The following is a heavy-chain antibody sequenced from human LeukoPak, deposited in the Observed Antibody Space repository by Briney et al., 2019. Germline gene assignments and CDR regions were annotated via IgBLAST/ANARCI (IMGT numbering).Heavy chain of an antibody. CDR2: ISYDGSNK. D-gene: IGHD2-21*01. J-gene: IGHJ3*02. V-gene: IGHV3-30-3*01. CDR1: GFTFSSYA. Sequence: GGSLRLSCAASGFTFSSYAMYWVRQAPGKGLEWVAVISYDGSNKYYADSVKGRFTISRDNSKNTLYLQMNSLRAEDTAVYYCAKDSVVIATGDDAFDIWGQGTMVTVSS. CDR3: AKDSVVIATGDDAFDI.